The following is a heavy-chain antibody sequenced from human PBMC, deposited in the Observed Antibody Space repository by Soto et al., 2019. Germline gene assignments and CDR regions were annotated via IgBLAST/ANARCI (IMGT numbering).Heavy chain of an antibody. D-gene: IGHD3-3*02. Sequence: GESLKISCKGSGYSFTSYWIGWVRQMPGKGLEWMGIIYPGDSDTRYSPSFQGQVTISADKSISTAYLQWSSLKASDTAMYYCDRISNSTPYYYYVLDLSAQGSSVTVS. CDR2: IYPGDSDT. V-gene: IGHV5-51*01. CDR1: GYSFTSYW. CDR3: DRISNSTPYYYYVLDL. J-gene: IGHJ6*02.